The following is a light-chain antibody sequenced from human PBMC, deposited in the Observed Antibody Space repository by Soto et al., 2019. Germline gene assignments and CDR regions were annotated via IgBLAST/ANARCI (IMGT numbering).Light chain of an antibody. CDR2: NNN. CDR3: AAWDDSLNGV. V-gene: IGLV1-44*01. CDR1: NSNIGSNT. Sequence: QPVLTQSPSASGTPGQRVTISCSGSNSNIGSNTVNWYQHLPGTAPKLLIYNNNQRPAGVPDRFSGSKSGSSASLAISGLQSEDEADYYCAAWDDSLNGVFGGGTKVTVL. J-gene: IGLJ2*01.